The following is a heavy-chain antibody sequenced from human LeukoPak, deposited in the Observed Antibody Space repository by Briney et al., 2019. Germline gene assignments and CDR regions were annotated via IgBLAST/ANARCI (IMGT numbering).Heavy chain of an antibody. CDR3: ARSLPYGTTWYGRSDF. CDR2: IRQDGDTK. Sequence: GGSLRLSCAASGFPFNAYWMTWVRQAPGKGLEWVANIRQDGDTKYYVDSVKGRFTISRDNAMNSLYLQMNSLRAEDTAIYYCARSLPYGTTWYGRSDFWGRGTLVTVSS. J-gene: IGHJ4*02. CDR1: GFPFNAYW. V-gene: IGHV3-7*03. D-gene: IGHD6-13*01.